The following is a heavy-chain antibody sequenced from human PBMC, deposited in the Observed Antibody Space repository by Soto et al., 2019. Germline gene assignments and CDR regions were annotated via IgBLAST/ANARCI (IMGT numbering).Heavy chain of an antibody. V-gene: IGHV4-39*01. J-gene: IGHJ4*02. CDR2: IYYSGNS. CDR1: DSSLSSSTYY. D-gene: IGHD3-3*01. Sequence: SETLSLTCAVSDSSLSSSTYYWGWIRQPPGKGLEWIGSIYYSGNSYYNPPLKSRVTISVDTSKNQLSLNLTSVTAADTAVYYCARGWDFWSGYYTGGFDYWGQGTPVTRLL. CDR3: ARGWDFWSGYYTGGFDY.